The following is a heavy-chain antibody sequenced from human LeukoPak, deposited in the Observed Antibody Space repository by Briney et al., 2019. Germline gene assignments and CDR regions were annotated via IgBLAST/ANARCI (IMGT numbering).Heavy chain of an antibody. Sequence: SETLSLTCTVSGGPISSYYWSWIRQPPGKGLEWIGYIYYSGSTNYNPSLKSRVTISLDTSKNQFSLKLSSVTAADTAVYYCARTVREDFWAGDAFDIWGQGTMVIFSS. J-gene: IGHJ3*02. V-gene: IGHV4-59*12. D-gene: IGHD3-3*01. CDR1: GGPISSYY. CDR3: ARTVREDFWAGDAFDI. CDR2: IYYSGST.